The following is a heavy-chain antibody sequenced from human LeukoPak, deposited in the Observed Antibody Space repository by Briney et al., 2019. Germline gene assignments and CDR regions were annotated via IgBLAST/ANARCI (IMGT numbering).Heavy chain of an antibody. Sequence: VASVKVSCQASGYTFTGYYMHWVRQAAGQGLEWMGWINPNSGGTNYAQKFQGRVTMTRDTSISTAYMELSRLRSDDTAVYYCARGGFGCSSTSCYDGWFDPWGQGTLVTVSS. J-gene: IGHJ5*02. CDR2: INPNSGGT. D-gene: IGHD2-2*01. CDR1: GYTFTGYY. CDR3: ARGGFGCSSTSCYDGWFDP. V-gene: IGHV1-2*02.